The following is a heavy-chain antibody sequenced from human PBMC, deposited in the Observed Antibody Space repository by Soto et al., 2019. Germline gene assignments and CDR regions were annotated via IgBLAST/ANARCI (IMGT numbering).Heavy chain of an antibody. CDR1: GYTFTSYD. V-gene: IGHV1-8*01. J-gene: IGHJ5*02. D-gene: IGHD2-15*01. CDR2: INPNSGNT. Sequence: ASVKVCCKASGYTFTSYDMNWVRQATGQGLEWMGWINPNSGNTGYAQKFQGRVTMTRNTSISTAYMEMSSLRSEETAVYYCARGIGVVAGRNWFDPWGQGTLVTVSS. CDR3: ARGIGVVAGRNWFDP.